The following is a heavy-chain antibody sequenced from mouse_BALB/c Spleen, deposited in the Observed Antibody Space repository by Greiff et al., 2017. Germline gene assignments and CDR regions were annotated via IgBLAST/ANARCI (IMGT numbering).Heavy chain of an antibody. Sequence: EVQRVESGAELVKPGASVKLSCTASGFNIKDTYMHWVKQRPEQGLEWIGRIDPANGNTKYDPKFQGKATITADTSSNTAYLQLSSLTSEDTAVYYCASTMITFYAMDYWGQGTSVTVSS. V-gene: IGHV14-3*02. CDR3: ASTMITFYAMDY. CDR2: IDPANGNT. CDR1: GFNIKDTY. J-gene: IGHJ4*01. D-gene: IGHD2-4*01.